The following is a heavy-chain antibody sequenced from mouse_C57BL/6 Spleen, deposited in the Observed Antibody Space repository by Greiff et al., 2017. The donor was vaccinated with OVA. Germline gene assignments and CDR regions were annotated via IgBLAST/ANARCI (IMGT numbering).Heavy chain of an antibody. CDR2: IHPNSGST. J-gene: IGHJ2*01. CDR1: GYTFTSYW. CDR3: AREGVSFDY. Sequence: QVHVKQPGAELVKPGASVKLSCKASGYTFTSYWMHWVKQRPGQGLEWIGMIHPNSGSTNYNEKFKSKATLTVDKSSSTAYMQLSSLTSEDSAVYYCAREGVSFDYWGQGTTLTVSS. V-gene: IGHV1-64*01. D-gene: IGHD2-1*01.